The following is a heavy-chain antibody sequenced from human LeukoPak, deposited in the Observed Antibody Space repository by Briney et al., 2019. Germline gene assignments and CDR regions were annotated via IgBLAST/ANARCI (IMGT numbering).Heavy chain of an antibody. V-gene: IGHV5-51*01. CDR1: GYSFTSYW. CDR3: ARRARDYYDSSGYYYNWFDP. CDR2: IYPGDSDT. D-gene: IGHD3-22*01. J-gene: IGHJ5*02. Sequence: GASLKISCKGSGYSFTSYWIGWVRQMPGKGLEWMGIIYPGDSDTRYSPSFQGQVTISADKSISTAYLQWSSLKASDTAMYYCARRARDYYDSSGYYYNWFDPWGQGTLVTVSS.